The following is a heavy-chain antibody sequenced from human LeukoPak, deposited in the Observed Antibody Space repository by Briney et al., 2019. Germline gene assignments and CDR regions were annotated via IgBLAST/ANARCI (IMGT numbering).Heavy chain of an antibody. Sequence: GSLRLSCAASGFTFSKCWMNWVRQAPGKGLEWVANIKEDGDEKKYVDSVKGRFTISRDNAKESLYLQMNSLRDEDTAVYYCARDGRGAGSPYNFFDPWGQGTLVIVSS. V-gene: IGHV3-7*01. CDR2: IKEDGDEK. CDR1: GFTFSKCW. D-gene: IGHD6-19*01. CDR3: ARDGRGAGSPYNFFDP. J-gene: IGHJ5*02.